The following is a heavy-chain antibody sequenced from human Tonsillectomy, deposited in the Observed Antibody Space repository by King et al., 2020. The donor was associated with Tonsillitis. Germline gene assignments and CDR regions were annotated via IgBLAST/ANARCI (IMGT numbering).Heavy chain of an antibody. D-gene: IGHD6-13*01. Sequence: VQLVESGGGLVQPGGSLRLSCAASGFTFSNYAMTWVRQAPGKGLEGVSVIYSGGGSKYYADSVKGRFTISRDNSRNTVYLQMSSLRADDTAVYYCAKDLLTTAGGDSFDFWGQGTMVTVSS. J-gene: IGHJ3*01. V-gene: IGHV3-23*03. CDR3: AKDLLTTAGGDSFDF. CDR1: GFTFSNYA. CDR2: IYSGGGSK.